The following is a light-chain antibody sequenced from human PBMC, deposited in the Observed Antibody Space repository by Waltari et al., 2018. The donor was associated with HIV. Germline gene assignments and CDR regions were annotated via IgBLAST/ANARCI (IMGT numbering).Light chain of an antibody. V-gene: IGLV1-44*01. CDR3: AAWDDSLNGM. J-gene: IGLJ3*02. CDR2: SND. CDR1: SSNIGSNI. Sequence: QSVLTQPPSVSGTPGQNVTIPCSGSSSNIGSNIVNWYQQLPGAAPKLLIYSNDQLPSVVPDRFSCSKSGTSASLAISGLQSADEADYYCAAWDDSLNGMFGGGTRLTVL.